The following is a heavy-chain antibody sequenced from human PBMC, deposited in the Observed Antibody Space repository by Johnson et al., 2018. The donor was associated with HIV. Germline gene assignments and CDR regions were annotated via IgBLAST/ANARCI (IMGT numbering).Heavy chain of an antibody. CDR3: AREVDGFDI. CDR2: INPDGSST. CDR1: GFTFSGYW. Sequence: VQLVESGGGLVQPGGSLRLSCAASGFTFSGYWVYWVRQAPGKGLVWVSRINPDGSSTNYADSVRGRFTISRDNAKNTLYVQMNSLRVEDTAVYYCAREVDGFDIWGQGTMVTVSS. J-gene: IGHJ3*02. V-gene: IGHV3-74*01.